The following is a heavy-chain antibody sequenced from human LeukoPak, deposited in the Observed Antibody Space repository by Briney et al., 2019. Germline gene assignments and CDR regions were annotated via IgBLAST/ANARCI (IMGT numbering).Heavy chain of an antibody. J-gene: IGHJ4*02. D-gene: IGHD1-26*01. V-gene: IGHV3-23*01. CDR2: IDTRGENT. CDR1: GFTFIDHG. CDR3: AKNSGTYYY. Sequence: PGGSLRLSRATSGFTFIDHGMTWVRQAPGRGLEWVSTIDTRGENTFYADAVKGRFTISRDNSKNTVYLQMDSLRVEDTAIYYCAKNSGTYYYWGQGALVTV.